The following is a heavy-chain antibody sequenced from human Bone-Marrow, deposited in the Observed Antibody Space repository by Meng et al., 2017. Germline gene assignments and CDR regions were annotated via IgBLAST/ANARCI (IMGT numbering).Heavy chain of an antibody. CDR1: GFTVSHNY. CDR2: IYSGGNT. V-gene: IGHV3-53*01. CDR3: AKTTKWYSSSDYFDY. J-gene: IGHJ4*02. Sequence: GESRKISGAASGFTVSHNYISWVRQAPGKGLEGVSVIYSGGNTYYADSVKGRFTISRDNSKNTVFLQMNSLRAEDTAVYYCAKTTKWYSSSDYFDYWGQGTLVTVSS. D-gene: IGHD6-6*01.